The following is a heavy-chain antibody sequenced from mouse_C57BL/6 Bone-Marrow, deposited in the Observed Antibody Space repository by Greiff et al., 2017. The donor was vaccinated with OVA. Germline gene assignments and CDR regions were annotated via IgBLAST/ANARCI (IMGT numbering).Heavy chain of an antibody. J-gene: IGHJ4*01. Sequence: EVHLVESGGGLVQSGRSLRLSCATSGFTFSDFYMEWVRQAPGKGLEWIAASRNKANDYTTEYSASVKGRFIVSRDTSQSILYLQMNALRAEDTAIYYCARDAVTTVSPYAMDYWGQGTSVTVSS. CDR2: SRNKANDYTT. CDR1: GFTFSDFY. D-gene: IGHD1-1*01. CDR3: ARDAVTTVSPYAMDY. V-gene: IGHV7-1*01.